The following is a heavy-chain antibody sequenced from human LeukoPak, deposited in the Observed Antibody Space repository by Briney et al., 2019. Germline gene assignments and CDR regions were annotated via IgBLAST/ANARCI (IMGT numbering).Heavy chain of an antibody. D-gene: IGHD3-3*01. Sequence: ASVKVSCKASGYTFASYGISWVRQAPGQGLEWMGWISAYDGNTNYAQKLQGRVTMTTDTSTSTAYMELRSLRSDDTAVYYCARGPYYDSWSGAGYWGQGTLVTVSS. CDR2: ISAYDGNT. CDR3: ARGPYYDSWSGAGY. J-gene: IGHJ4*02. CDR1: GYTFASYG. V-gene: IGHV1-18*01.